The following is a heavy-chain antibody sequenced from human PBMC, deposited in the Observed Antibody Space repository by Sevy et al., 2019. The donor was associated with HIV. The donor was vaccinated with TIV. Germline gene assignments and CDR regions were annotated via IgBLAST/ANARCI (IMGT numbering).Heavy chain of an antibody. J-gene: IGHJ6*02. D-gene: IGHD3-16*02. CDR3: ARDRRFCGNECYLYYYYGMGV. CDR2: IHADGSS. CDR1: GFNVNDNY. Sequence: GGSLRLSCAASGFNVNDNYMTWVRQAPGKGLEWVSIIHADGSSYYADSVKGRFTMSRDDSKNIVNLQMNSLRADDTAVYYCARDRRFCGNECYLYYYYGMGVWGQGTAVTVSS. V-gene: IGHV3-53*01.